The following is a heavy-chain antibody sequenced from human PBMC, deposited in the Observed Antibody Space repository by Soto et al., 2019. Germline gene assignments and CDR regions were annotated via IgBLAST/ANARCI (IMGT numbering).Heavy chain of an antibody. CDR1: GGTFSSYA. D-gene: IGHD6-13*01. Sequence: QVQLVQSGAEVKKPGSSVKVSCKASGGTFSSYAISWVRQAPGQGLEWMGGIIPIFGTANYAQKFQGRVTINADESTSTAYMERSSLRSEDTAVYYCARVVGSSSWYREDYYYYYGMDVWGQGTTVTVSS. V-gene: IGHV1-69*12. J-gene: IGHJ6*02. CDR2: IIPIFGTA. CDR3: ARVVGSSSWYREDYYYYYGMDV.